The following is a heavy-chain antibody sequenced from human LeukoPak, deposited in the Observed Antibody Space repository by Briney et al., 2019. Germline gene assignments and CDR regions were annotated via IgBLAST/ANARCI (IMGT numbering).Heavy chain of an antibody. CDR2: ITSTSSTI. CDR3: ARSYYYDSSHTVDY. CDR1: GFTFNNYN. Sequence: PGGSLRLSCTASGFTFNNYNMNWVRQAPGKGLEWVSYITSTSSTIYYADSVKGRFTNSRDNSKNTLYLQMNSLRAEDTAVYYCARSYYYDSSHTVDYWGQGTLVTVSS. D-gene: IGHD3-22*01. V-gene: IGHV3-48*01. J-gene: IGHJ4*02.